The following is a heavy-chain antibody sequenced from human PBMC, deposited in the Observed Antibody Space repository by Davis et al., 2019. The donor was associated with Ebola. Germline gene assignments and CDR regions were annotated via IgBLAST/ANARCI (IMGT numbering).Heavy chain of an antibody. CDR1: GYTFTGYY. J-gene: IGHJ5*02. D-gene: IGHD1-20*01. Sequence: ASVQVSCKASGYTFTGYYMHWVRQAPGQGLEWMGSISAYNGNTNYAQKLQGKVTMTTDTSTSTAYMELRSLRSDGTAVYYCARDITGTGWFDPWGQGTLVTVSS. V-gene: IGHV1-18*04. CDR2: ISAYNGNT. CDR3: ARDITGTGWFDP.